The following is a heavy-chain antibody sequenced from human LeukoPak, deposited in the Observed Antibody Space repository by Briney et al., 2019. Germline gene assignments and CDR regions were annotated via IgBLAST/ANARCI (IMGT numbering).Heavy chain of an antibody. CDR1: WYPFHRHH. V-gene: IGHV1-2*02. CDR2: VNPNSGGT. D-gene: IGHD5-18*01. J-gene: IGHJ3*02. CDR3: ARETGYSYANDAFDI. Sequence: GGPGQGSFKASWYPFHRHHIHWGGPAPRQGGGWMGWVNPNSGGTNYAQKFQGRVTMTRDTSISTAYMELSRLRSDDTAVYYCARETGYSYANDAFDIWGQGTMVTVSS.